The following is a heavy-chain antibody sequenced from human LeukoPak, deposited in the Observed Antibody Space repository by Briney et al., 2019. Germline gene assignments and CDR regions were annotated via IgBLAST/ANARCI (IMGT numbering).Heavy chain of an antibody. Sequence: GGSLRLSCAGSGFIFGGYTMNWVRQAPGKGLEWLSYISPSGENRLYADSVKGRFSISRDNAENSVYLQMNSLRAEDTAVYYCARESSKMATGDYWGQGTLVTVSS. CDR1: GFIFGGYT. J-gene: IGHJ4*02. CDR3: ARESSKMATGDY. CDR2: ISPSGENR. V-gene: IGHV3-48*01. D-gene: IGHD5-24*01.